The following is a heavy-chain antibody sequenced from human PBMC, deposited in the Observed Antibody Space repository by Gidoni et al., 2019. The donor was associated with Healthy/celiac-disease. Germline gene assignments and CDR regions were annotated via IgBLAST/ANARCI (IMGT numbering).Heavy chain of an antibody. D-gene: IGHD6-19*01. V-gene: IGHV4-34*01. Sequence: QVQLQQWGAGLLKPSETLSLTCAVYGGSFSGYYWSWIRQPPGKGLEWIGENNHSGSTNYNPSLKSRVTISVDTSKNQFSLKLSSVTAADTAVYYCAREEIAVAGYDYWGQGTLVTVSS. CDR2: NNHSGST. CDR3: AREEIAVAGYDY. CDR1: GGSFSGYY. J-gene: IGHJ4*02.